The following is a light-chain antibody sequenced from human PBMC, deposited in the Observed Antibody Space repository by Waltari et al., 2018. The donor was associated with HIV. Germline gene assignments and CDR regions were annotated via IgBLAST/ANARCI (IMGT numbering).Light chain of an antibody. Sequence: QSALTQPASVSGSPGQSTPISCTGTNSDIGSYNLVSWYQHHPGKAPKLMIYKDTQRPSGVSNRISGSKSGNTASLTISGLQAEDEADYYCCSYSGTSTYVIGIGTKVTVL. CDR2: KDT. V-gene: IGLV2-23*01. CDR1: NSDIGSYNL. CDR3: CSYSGTSTYV. J-gene: IGLJ1*01.